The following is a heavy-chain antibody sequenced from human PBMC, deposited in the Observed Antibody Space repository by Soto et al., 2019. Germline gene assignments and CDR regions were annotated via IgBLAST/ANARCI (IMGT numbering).Heavy chain of an antibody. V-gene: IGHV6-1*01. Sequence: PLQTLSLTCAISGDSVSSNSAAWNWIRQSPSRGLEWLGRTYYRSKWYNDYAVSVKSRITINPDTSKNQFSLQLNSVTPEDTAVYYCARVGTVIRYNWFDPWGQGTLVTVSS. CDR2: TYYRSKWYN. CDR1: GDSVSSNSAA. J-gene: IGHJ5*02. CDR3: ARVGTVIRYNWFDP. D-gene: IGHD4-17*01.